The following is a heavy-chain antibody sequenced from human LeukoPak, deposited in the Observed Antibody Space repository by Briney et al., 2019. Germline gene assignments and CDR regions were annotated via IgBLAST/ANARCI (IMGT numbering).Heavy chain of an antibody. CDR1: GYSIRSGYY. V-gene: IGHV4-38-2*01. CDR3: ARFSGYSYYYMDV. CDR2: IYHSGST. D-gene: IGHD3-22*01. Sequence: SETLSLTCDVVGYSIRSGYYWGWIRQPPGKGLEWIGSIYHSGSTYYKPSLKSRVTISVDTSKNQLSLKLSSVTAADTALYYCARFSGYSYYYMDVWGKETTVTVSS. J-gene: IGHJ6*03.